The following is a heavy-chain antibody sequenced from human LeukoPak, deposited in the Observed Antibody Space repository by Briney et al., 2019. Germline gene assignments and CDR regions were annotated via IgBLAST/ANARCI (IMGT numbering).Heavy chain of an antibody. CDR3: VREDRSCYYH. D-gene: IGHD2-15*01. Sequence: GGSLRLSCVASGLSFSSYWMAWVRQTPGKGLEWVANMDLDGREKYYVDSVKGRFTISRDNAKNSLYLQLSSLRGEDTAVYYCVREDRSCYYHWGQGTLVTVSS. V-gene: IGHV3-7*03. CDR1: GLSFSSYW. CDR2: MDLDGREK. J-gene: IGHJ4*02.